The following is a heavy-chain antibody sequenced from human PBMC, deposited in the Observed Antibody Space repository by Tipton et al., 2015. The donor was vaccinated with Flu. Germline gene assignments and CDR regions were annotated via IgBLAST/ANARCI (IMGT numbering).Heavy chain of an antibody. CDR1: GDSISSDYH. V-gene: IGHV4-38-2*01. Sequence: LRLSCAVSGDSISSDYHWGWIRQFPGKGLEWIGTVSRSGSTIYSPSLKRRVTISIDRSKNQFSLNLKSVTAADMAVYYCARRDYTNYVSDPKSWFDPWGQGTLVAVSS. CDR2: VSRSGST. J-gene: IGHJ5*02. CDR3: ARRDYTNYVSDPKSWFDP. D-gene: IGHD4-11*01.